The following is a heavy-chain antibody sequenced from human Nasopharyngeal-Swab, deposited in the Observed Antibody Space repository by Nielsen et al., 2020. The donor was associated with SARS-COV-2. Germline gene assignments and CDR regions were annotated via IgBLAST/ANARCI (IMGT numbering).Heavy chain of an antibody. D-gene: IGHD6-19*01. V-gene: IGHV3-7*03. CDR3: AKYTSGWGWFDP. CDR1: GFTFSSYW. J-gene: IGHJ5*02. CDR2: IKQDGSEK. Sequence: GESLKISRAASGFTFSSYWMSWVRQAPGKGLEWVAKIKQDGSEKYYVDSVKGRFTISRDNAKNSLYLQLNSLRAEDTAMYYCAKYTSGWGWFDPWGLGTLVTVSS.